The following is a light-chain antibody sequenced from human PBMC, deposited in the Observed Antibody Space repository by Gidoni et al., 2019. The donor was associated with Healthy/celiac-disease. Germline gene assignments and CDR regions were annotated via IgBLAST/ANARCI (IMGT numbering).Light chain of an antibody. CDR1: QSISSY. Sequence: DIQMTQAASSLSASVGDRVTITCRASQSISSYLNWYQQKPGKAPKLLIYASSSFQSVVPSRFSGSGSATDFPLTISSLQPEDFATYYCQHSYSTPLTFGGGTKVEIK. V-gene: IGKV1-39*01. J-gene: IGKJ4*01. CDR2: ASS. CDR3: QHSYSTPLT.